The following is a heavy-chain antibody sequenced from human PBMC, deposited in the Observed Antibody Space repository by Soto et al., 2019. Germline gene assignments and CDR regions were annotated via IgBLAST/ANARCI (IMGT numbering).Heavy chain of an antibody. CDR1: GFTFSSYW. CDR3: ARDLASTTIPKY. V-gene: IGHV3-7*04. Sequence: EVQLVDSGGGLVQPGGSLRLSCAASGFTFSSYWMSWVRQAPGKGLELVSNIKQHASEKYYVDSVKGRFTISRDNAKTSVYLQMSSPRAEDTAVYYCARDLASTTIPKYWGQGTLVTVSS. J-gene: IGHJ4*02. D-gene: IGHD4-17*01. CDR2: IKQHASEK.